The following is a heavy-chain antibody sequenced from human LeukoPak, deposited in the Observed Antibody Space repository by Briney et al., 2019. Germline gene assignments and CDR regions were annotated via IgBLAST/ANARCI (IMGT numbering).Heavy chain of an antibody. CDR3: ARRGSMTGPPPL. CDR1: GGSISSGSYY. J-gene: IGHJ4*02. V-gene: IGHV4-61*02. Sequence: PSETLSLTCTVSGGSISSGSYYWSWIRQPAGKGLEWIGRIYTSGSTNYNPSLKSRVTISVDTSKNQFSLKLSSVTAADTAVYYCARRGSMTGPPPLWGQGTLVTVSS. CDR2: IYTSGST. D-gene: IGHD6-6*01.